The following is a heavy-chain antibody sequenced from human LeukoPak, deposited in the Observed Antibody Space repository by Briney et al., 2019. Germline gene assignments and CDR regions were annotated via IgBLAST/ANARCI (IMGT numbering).Heavy chain of an antibody. J-gene: IGHJ3*02. CDR2: ISWNSGSI. CDR1: GFTFDDYA. D-gene: IGHD5-24*01. CDR3: AKEAEMDLEEAVHDAFDI. V-gene: IGHV3-9*01. Sequence: GGSLRLSCAASGFTFDDYAMHWVRQAPGKGLEWVSGISWNSGSIGYADSVKGRFTISRDNAKNSLYLQMNSLRAEDTALYYCAKEAEMDLEEAVHDAFDIWGQGTMVTVSS.